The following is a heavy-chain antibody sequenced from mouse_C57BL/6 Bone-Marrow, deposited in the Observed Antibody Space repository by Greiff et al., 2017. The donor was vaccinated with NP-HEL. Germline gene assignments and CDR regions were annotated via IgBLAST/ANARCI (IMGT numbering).Heavy chain of an antibody. CDR2: ISSGGSYT. V-gene: IGHV5-6*01. D-gene: IGHD1-1*01. CDR1: GFTFSSYG. J-gene: IGHJ3*01. Sequence: EVKVVESGGDLVKPGGSLKLSCAASGFTFSSYGMSWVRQTPDKRLEWVATISSGGSYTYYPDSVKGRFTISRDNAKNTLYLQMSSLKSEDTAMYYCASHYGSSPFAYWGQGTLVTVSA. CDR3: ASHYGSSPFAY.